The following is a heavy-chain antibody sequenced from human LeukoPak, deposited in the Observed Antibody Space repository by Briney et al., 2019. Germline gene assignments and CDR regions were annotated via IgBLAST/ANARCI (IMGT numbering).Heavy chain of an antibody. CDR1: GGSISSYY. J-gene: IGHJ4*02. CDR3: ARRWCSSTSCYYFDY. Sequence: SETLSLTCTVSGGSISSYYWSWIRQPPGKGLEWIGYIYHSGSTNYNPSLKSRVTISVDTSKNQFSLKLSSVTAADTAVYYCARRWCSSTSCYYFDYWGQGTLVTVSS. D-gene: IGHD2-2*01. CDR2: IYHSGST. V-gene: IGHV4-59*08.